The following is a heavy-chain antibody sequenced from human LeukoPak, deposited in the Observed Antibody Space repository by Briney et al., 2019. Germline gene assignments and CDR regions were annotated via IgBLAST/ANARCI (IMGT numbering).Heavy chain of an antibody. D-gene: IGHD3-10*01. V-gene: IGHV3-11*04. J-gene: IGHJ4*02. Sequence: PGGSLRLSCAASGFTFSDYYMSWIRQAPGKGLEWVSYISSSGSTIYYADSAKGRFTISRDNAKNSLYLQMNSLRAEDTAVYYCVGPGSGPTERNNYWGQGTLVTVSS. CDR2: ISSSGSTI. CDR1: GFTFSDYY. CDR3: VGPGSGPTERNNY.